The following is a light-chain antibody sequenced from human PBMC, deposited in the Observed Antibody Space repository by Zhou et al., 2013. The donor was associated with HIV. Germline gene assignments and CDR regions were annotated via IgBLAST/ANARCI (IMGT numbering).Light chain of an antibody. V-gene: IGKV1-8*01. CDR3: QQYYYHPLT. CDR1: HDISTY. CDR2: GAS. J-gene: IGKJ4*01. Sequence: AIRMTQSPSSLSALTGDRVTITCRASHDISTYLAWYQQKPGEAPKVLIYGASTLKSEVPSRFIGSGSGTNFTLTISCLQSEDFASYYCQQYYYHPLTFGGGTMVDIK.